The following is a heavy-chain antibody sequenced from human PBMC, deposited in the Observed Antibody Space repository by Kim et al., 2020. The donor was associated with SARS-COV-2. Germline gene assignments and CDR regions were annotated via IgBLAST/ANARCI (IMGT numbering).Heavy chain of an antibody. CDR3: VKSLVREQYGMDA. V-gene: IGHV3-9*01. J-gene: IGHJ6*02. Sequence: AEYVKGRFTIPRDNTKKSLFLQMNSLRMEDTALYFCVKSLVREQYGMDAWGQGTMVTVSS. D-gene: IGHD3-10*01.